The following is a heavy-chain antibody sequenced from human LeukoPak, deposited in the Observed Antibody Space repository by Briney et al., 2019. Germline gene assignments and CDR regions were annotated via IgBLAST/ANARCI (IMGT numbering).Heavy chain of an antibody. J-gene: IGHJ6*02. CDR3: ARDRMLPAAIDYYYGMDV. Sequence: SQTLSLTCAISGDSVSINSAAWNWIRQSPSRGLEWLGSTYYRSKWYNDYAVSVKSRITINPDTSKNQFSLQQNSVTPEDTAVYYCARDRMLPAAIDYYYGMDVWGQGTTVTVSS. V-gene: IGHV6-1*01. CDR1: GDSVSINSAA. CDR2: TYYRSKWYN. D-gene: IGHD2-2*02.